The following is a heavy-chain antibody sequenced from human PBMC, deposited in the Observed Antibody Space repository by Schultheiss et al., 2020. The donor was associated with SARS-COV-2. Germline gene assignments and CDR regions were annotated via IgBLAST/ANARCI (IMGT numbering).Heavy chain of an antibody. V-gene: IGHV4-34*01. J-gene: IGHJ6*02. CDR3: ARDPGISYGMDV. CDR2: INHSGST. Sequence: SETLSLTCAVYGGSFSGYYWSWIRQPPGKGLEWIGEINHSGSTNYNPSLKSRVIISVDKSKNQFSLKLSSVTAADTAVYYCARDPGISYGMDVWGQGTTVTVSS. CDR1: GGSFSGYY.